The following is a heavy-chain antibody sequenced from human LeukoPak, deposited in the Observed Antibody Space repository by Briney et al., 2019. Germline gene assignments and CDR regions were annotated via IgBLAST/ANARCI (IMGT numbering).Heavy chain of an antibody. CDR3: ARMPPPPTAMDYYYYMDV. D-gene: IGHD2-2*01. CDR1: GGSISSYY. CDR2: IYYSGST. J-gene: IGHJ6*03. Sequence: SETQSLTCTVSGGSISSYYWSWIRQPPGKGLEWIGYIYYSGSTNYNPSLKSRVTISVDTSKNQFSLKLSSVTAADTAVYYCARMPPPPTAMDYYYYMDVWGKGTTVTVSS. V-gene: IGHV4-59*01.